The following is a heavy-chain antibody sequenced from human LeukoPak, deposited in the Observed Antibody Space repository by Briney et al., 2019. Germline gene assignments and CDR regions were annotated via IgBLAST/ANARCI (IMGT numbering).Heavy chain of an antibody. CDR1: GYTFTGYY. Sequence: ASVKVSCKASGYTFTGYYMHWVRQAPGQGLEWMGWINPNSGGTNYAQKFQGRVTMTRDTSISTAYMELSRLRSDDTAVYYCARAPEWLGLVRPFDYWGQGTLVTVSS. CDR3: ARAPEWLGLVRPFDY. D-gene: IGHD3-3*01. J-gene: IGHJ4*02. V-gene: IGHV1-2*02. CDR2: INPNSGGT.